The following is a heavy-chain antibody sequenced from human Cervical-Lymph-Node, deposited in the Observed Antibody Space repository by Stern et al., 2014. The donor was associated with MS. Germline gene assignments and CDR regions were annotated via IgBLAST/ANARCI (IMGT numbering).Heavy chain of an antibody. Sequence: QITLKESGPALVKPTQTLTLTCNFSGFLLASSGVGVGWIRQPPGKALEWLALIYGDDDKRFNPSLQSSLSITKDYFKNQVVLTMTNMDPVDTATYYCAHNQITLFGVGNVGFDYWGQGTLVTVSS. CDR3: AHNQITLFGVGNVGFDY. CDR2: IYGDDDK. V-gene: IGHV2-5*02. D-gene: IGHD3-3*01. J-gene: IGHJ4*02. CDR1: GFLLASSGVG.